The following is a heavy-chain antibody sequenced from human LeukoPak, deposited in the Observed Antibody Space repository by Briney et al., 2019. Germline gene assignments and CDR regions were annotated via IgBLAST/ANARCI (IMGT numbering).Heavy chain of an antibody. J-gene: IGHJ4*02. V-gene: IGHV3-23*01. CDR2: ISGVNT. CDR3: AKDVCTSPRCLLYSDS. CDR1: GFAFSNYA. D-gene: IGHD2-8*01. Sequence: GGSLRLSCTTSGFAFSNYAMSWFRQAPGKGLEWVSGISGVNTYYADSVKGRFTISRDNSKNVLYVQMNRLRVEDTAVYFCAKDVCTSPRCLLYSDSWGQGTLVTVSS.